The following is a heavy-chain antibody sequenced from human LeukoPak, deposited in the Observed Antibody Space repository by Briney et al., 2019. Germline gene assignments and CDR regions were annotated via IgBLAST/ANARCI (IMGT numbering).Heavy chain of an antibody. V-gene: IGHV1-69*06. J-gene: IGHJ4*02. Sequence: SGKVSCKASGGTFSSYAISWVRQAPGQGLEWIGGIIPIFGTANYAQKFQGRVTITADKSTSTAYMELSSLRSEDTAVYYCAAGYSSGWYPPLTYWGQGTLVTVSS. CDR1: GGTFSSYA. D-gene: IGHD6-19*01. CDR2: IIPIFGTA. CDR3: AAGYSSGWYPPLTY.